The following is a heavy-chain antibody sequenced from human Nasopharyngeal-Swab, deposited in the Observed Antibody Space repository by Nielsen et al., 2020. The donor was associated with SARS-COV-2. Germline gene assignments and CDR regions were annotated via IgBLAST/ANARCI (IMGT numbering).Heavy chain of an antibody. V-gene: IGHV4-59*01. D-gene: IGHD3-16*01. Sequence: WIRQPPGKGLEWIGYIYYSGSTNYNPSLKSRVTTSVDTSKNQFSLKLSSVTAADTAVYYCARDRVTGLLGQVYYYYGMDVWGQGTTVTVSS. J-gene: IGHJ6*02. CDR2: IYYSGST. CDR3: ARDRVTGLLGQVYYYYGMDV.